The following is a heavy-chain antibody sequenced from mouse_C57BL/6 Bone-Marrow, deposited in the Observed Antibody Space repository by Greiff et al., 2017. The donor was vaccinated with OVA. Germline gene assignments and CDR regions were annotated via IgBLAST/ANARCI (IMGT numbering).Heavy chain of an antibody. V-gene: IGHV1-54*01. D-gene: IGHD6-1*01. Sequence: VQVVESGAELVRPGTSVKVSCKASGYAFTNYLIEWVKQRPGQGLEWIGVINPGSGGTNYNEKFKGKATLTADKSSSTAYMQLSSLTSEDSAVYFCARSGQPLAMDYWGQGTSVTVSS. CDR1: GYAFTNYL. J-gene: IGHJ4*01. CDR3: ARSGQPLAMDY. CDR2: INPGSGGT.